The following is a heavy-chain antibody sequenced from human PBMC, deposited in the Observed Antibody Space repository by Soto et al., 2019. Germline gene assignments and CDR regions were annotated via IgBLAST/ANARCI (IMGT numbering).Heavy chain of an antibody. CDR2: SSATGAGT. J-gene: IGHJ4*02. D-gene: IGHD1-7*01. CDR3: GKDRRAGGNYGFYSDF. V-gene: IGHV3-23*01. CDR1: GFTFSSYG. Sequence: EVPLLESGGGLVQPGGSLRLSCAASGFTFSSYGMTWVRQAPGKGLEWVSFSSATGAGTYYADSVKGRFTISRDNSKNTLYLQMTRLRADDTAVYYCGKDRRAGGNYGFYSDFWGQGALVIVSS.